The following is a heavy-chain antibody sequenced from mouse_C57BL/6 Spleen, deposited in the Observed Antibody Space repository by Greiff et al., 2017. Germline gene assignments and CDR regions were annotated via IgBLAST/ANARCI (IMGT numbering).Heavy chain of an antibody. CDR1: GFTFSSYG. CDR2: ISSGGSYT. D-gene: IGHD4-1*01. J-gene: IGHJ2*01. Sequence: EVKLVESGGDLVKPGGSLKLSCAASGFTFSSYGMSWVRQTPDKRLEWVATISSGGSYTYYPDSVKGRFTISRDNAKNTLYLQMSSLKSEDTAMCYYARPGTGNYFDDSGQGATLTVSS. CDR3: ARPGTGNYFDD. V-gene: IGHV5-6*01.